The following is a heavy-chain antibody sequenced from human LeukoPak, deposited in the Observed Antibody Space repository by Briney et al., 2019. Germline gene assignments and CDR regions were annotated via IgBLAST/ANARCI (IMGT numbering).Heavy chain of an antibody. D-gene: IGHD1-26*01. J-gene: IGHJ4*02. CDR1: GFTFSSYG. V-gene: IGHV3-30*02. Sequence: GGSLRLSCAASGFTFSSYGMHWVRQAPGKGLEWVAFIRYDGSNKYYADSAKGRFTISRDNSKNTLYLQMNSLRAEDTAVYYCAKAVGSTSGFYGYWGQGTLVTVSS. CDR3: AKAVGSTSGFYGY. CDR2: IRYDGSNK.